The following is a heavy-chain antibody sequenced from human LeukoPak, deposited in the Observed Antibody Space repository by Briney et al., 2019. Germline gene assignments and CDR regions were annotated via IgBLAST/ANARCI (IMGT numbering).Heavy chain of an antibody. D-gene: IGHD3-9*01. Sequence: PGGSLRLSCAASGFTFSSYSMNWVRQAPGKGLEWVSYISSSSSTIYYADSVKGRFTISRDNAKNSLYLQMNSLRAEDTAVYYCARPPVRYFDWLWGLYFDYWGQGTLVTVSS. V-gene: IGHV3-48*01. CDR2: ISSSSSTI. J-gene: IGHJ4*02. CDR3: ARPPVRYFDWLWGLYFDY. CDR1: GFTFSSYS.